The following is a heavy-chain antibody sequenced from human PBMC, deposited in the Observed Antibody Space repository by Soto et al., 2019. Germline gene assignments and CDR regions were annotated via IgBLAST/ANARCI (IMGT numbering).Heavy chain of an antibody. V-gene: IGHV3-53*01. CDR2: IYSDGAT. CDR1: GFTVGSSY. CDR3: ARPSLEIPMRCAFDM. Sequence: EVQLVESGGGLIQPGGSQRLSCAASGFTVGSSYMSWVRQAPGKGLEWVSLIYSDGATYYADCARGRVSISRDNSKNTLDLQMNSLRGDDTAVYYCARPSLEIPMRCAFDMWCQGTMVTVSS. D-gene: IGHD2-2*01. J-gene: IGHJ3*02.